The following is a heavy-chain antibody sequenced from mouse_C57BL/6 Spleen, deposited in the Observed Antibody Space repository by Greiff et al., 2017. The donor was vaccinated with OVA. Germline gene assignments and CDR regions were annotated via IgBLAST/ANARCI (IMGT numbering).Heavy chain of an antibody. CDR1: GYTFTSYW. J-gene: IGHJ2*01. D-gene: IGHD2-3*01. Sequence: VKLQQPGAELVRPGSSVKLSCKASGYTFTSYWMHWVKQRPIQGLEWIGNIDPSDSETHYNQKFKDKATLTVDKSSSTAYMQLSSLTSEDSAVYYCARERFGYYYFDYWGQGTTLTVSS. CDR2: IDPSDSET. CDR3: ARERFGYYYFDY. V-gene: IGHV1-52*01.